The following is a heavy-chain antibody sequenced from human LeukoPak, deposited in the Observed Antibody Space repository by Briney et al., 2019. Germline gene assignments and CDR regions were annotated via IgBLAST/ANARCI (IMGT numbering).Heavy chain of an antibody. V-gene: IGHV3-21*01. Sequence: GGSLRLSCAASGFTFSSYSMNWVRQAPGKGLEWVSSISSSSSYIYYADSVKGRFTISRDNAKNSLYLQMNSLRAEDTAVYYCARDPYGGNAGLGAFDIWGQGTMVTVSS. CDR2: ISSSSSYI. CDR3: ARDPYGGNAGLGAFDI. J-gene: IGHJ3*02. D-gene: IGHD4-23*01. CDR1: GFTFSSYS.